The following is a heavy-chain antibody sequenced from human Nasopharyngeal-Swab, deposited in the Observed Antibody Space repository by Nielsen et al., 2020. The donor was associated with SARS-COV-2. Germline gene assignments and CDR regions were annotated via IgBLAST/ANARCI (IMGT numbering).Heavy chain of an antibody. J-gene: IGHJ4*02. CDR2: INSDGSTK. D-gene: IGHD1-14*01. CDR3: GRAGSYRIDY. CDR1: GFTFSSYW. V-gene: IGHV3-74*01. Sequence: GGSLRLSCAASGFTFSSYWRQWVRQPPGKALEWAARINSDGSTKDHADSLQGRFTISRDNAKNEVYLQPNGLRDEDTAVYYCGRAGSYRIDYWGQGTLVTVSS.